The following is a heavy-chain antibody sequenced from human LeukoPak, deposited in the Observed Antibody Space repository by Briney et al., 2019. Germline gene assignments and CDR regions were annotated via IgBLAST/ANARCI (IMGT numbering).Heavy chain of an antibody. V-gene: IGHV4-31*03. D-gene: IGHD4-17*01. CDR1: GGSISSGGYY. J-gene: IGHJ2*01. Sequence: SQTLSLTCTVSGGSISSGGYYWSWIRQHPGKGLEWIGYIYYSGSTYYNPSLKSRVTISVVPSKSQFSLKLSSVTAADTAVYYCAPQRYGDPNWYFDLWGRGTLVTVSS. CDR2: IYYSGST. CDR3: APQRYGDPNWYFDL.